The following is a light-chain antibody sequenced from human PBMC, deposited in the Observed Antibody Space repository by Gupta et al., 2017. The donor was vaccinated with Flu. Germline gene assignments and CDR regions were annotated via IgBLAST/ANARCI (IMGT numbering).Light chain of an antibody. J-gene: IGLJ2*01. CDR2: GG. Sequence: GGRRHAGVSARFSGSKSGNTASLAISALQAEDEADYYCASYDGSSTIFGEGTKVTVL. V-gene: IGLV2-14*01. CDR3: ASYDGSSTI.